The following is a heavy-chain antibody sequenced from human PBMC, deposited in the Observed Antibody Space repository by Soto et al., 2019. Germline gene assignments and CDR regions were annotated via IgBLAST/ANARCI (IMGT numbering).Heavy chain of an antibody. Sequence: LSLTCTVSGGSISSGDFYWSWIRQPPGKGLEWIGYIYYSGSTYYNPSLKSRVTISVDTSKNQFSLKLSSVTAADTAVYYCARDTAREYGMDVWGQGTTVTVSS. CDR3: ARDTAREYGMDV. V-gene: IGHV4-30-4*01. J-gene: IGHJ6*02. D-gene: IGHD5-18*01. CDR1: GGSISSGDFY. CDR2: IYYSGST.